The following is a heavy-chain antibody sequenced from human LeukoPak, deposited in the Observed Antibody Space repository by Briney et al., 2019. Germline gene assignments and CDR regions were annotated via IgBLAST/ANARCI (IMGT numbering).Heavy chain of an antibody. CDR2: IYYSGST. D-gene: IGHD5-18*01. V-gene: IGHV4-59*01. Sequence: SETLSLTCTVSGGSISSYYWSWIRQPPGKGLEWIGYIYYSGSTNYNPSLKSRVTISVDTSKNQFSLKLSSVTAADTAVYYCARKKDTAMVTLFDYWGQGTLVTVSS. CDR3: ARKKDTAMVTLFDY. CDR1: GGSISSYY. J-gene: IGHJ4*02.